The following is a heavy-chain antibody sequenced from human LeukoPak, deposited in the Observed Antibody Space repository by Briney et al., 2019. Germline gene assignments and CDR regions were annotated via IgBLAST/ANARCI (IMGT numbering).Heavy chain of an antibody. V-gene: IGHV3-53*01. Sequence: QPGGSLRLSCAASGFTVSSNYMSWVRQAPGKGLEWVSVIYSGGSTYYADSVKGRFTISRDNSKNTLYLQMNSLRAEDTAVYYCARPIGIQLYYGMDVWGQGTTVTVSS. CDR2: IYSGGST. J-gene: IGHJ6*02. CDR3: ARPIGIQLYYGMDV. D-gene: IGHD5-18*01. CDR1: GFTVSSNY.